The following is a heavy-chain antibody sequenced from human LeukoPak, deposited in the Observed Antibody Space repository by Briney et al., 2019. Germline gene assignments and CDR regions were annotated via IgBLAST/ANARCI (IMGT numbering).Heavy chain of an antibody. CDR3: ARDQERSGWYGWFDP. Sequence: ASVKVSCKASGYTFTSYYMHWVRQASGQGLEWMGIINPSGGSTSYAQKFQGRVTMTRDTSTSTVYMELSSLRSEDTAVYYCARDQERSGWYGWFDPWGQGTLVTVSS. CDR1: GYTFTSYY. CDR2: INPSGGST. J-gene: IGHJ5*02. D-gene: IGHD6-19*01. V-gene: IGHV1-46*01.